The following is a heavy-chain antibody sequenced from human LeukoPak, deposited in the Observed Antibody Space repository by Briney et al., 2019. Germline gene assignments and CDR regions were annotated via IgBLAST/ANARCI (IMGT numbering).Heavy chain of an antibody. CDR1: GGSISSYY. D-gene: IGHD5-18*01. V-gene: IGHV4-59*01. J-gene: IGHJ4*02. CDR3: ARVAEYSYGYPLDY. Sequence: SETLSLTCTVSGGSISSYYWSWIRQPPGKGLEWIGYIYYSGSTNYNPSLKSRVTISVDTSKNQFSLKLSSVTAADTAVYYCARVAEYSYGYPLDYWGQGTLVTVSS. CDR2: IYYSGST.